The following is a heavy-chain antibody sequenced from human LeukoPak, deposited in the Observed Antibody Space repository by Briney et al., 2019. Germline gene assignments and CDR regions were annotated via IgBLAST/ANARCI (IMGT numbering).Heavy chain of an antibody. CDR3: ARVRSGYYFDY. D-gene: IGHD3-22*01. J-gene: IGHJ4*02. V-gene: IGHV3-48*02. CDR2: ITGSGSTM. Sequence: GGSLRLSCTGSGFTFGDYAMNWVRQAPGMGLEWVSYITGSGSTMYYADSVKGRFTISRDNAKNSLFLQMNSLRDEDTAVYYCARVRSGYYFDYWGQGTLVTVSS. CDR1: GFTFGDYA.